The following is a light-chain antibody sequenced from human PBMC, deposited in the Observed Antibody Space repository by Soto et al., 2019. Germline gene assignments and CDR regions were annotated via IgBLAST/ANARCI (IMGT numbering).Light chain of an antibody. CDR1: QSVSSSY. CDR2: GAS. CDR3: QQYGSSPGT. Sequence: EIVLTQSPGTLSLSPGERATLSCRASQSVSSSYLAWYQQKPGQAPRLLIYGASSRATGIPDRFSSSGSGTDFTLTISRLEPEDFAVYYCQQYGSSPGTFGGGTKVEIK. V-gene: IGKV3-20*01. J-gene: IGKJ4*01.